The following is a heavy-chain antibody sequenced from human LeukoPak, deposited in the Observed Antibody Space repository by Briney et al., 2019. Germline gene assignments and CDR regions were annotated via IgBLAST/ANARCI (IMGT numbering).Heavy chain of an antibody. J-gene: IGHJ4*02. CDR2: INPNSGGT. Sequence: ASVKVSCKASGYTFTSYGISWVRQAPGQGLEWMGWINPNSGGTNYAQKFQGRVTMTRDTSISTAYMELSRLRSDDTAVYYCASRGYSYGYSFDHWGQGTLVTVSS. CDR3: ASRGYSYGYSFDH. V-gene: IGHV1-2*02. D-gene: IGHD5-18*01. CDR1: GYTFTSYG.